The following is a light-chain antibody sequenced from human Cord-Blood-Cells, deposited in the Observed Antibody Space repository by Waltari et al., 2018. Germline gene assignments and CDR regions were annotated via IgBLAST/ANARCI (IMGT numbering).Light chain of an antibody. CDR3: QQYGSSQT. V-gene: IGKV3-20*01. J-gene: IGKJ1*01. CDR1: QSVSSSY. CDR2: GAS. Sequence: EILLTQSPGTLSLSPGARATLSCRASQSVSSSYLAWYQQKPGQAPRPLIYGASSRATGIPDRFSGSVSGTDVTLTISRLEPEDFAVYYCQQYGSSQTFGQGTKVEIK.